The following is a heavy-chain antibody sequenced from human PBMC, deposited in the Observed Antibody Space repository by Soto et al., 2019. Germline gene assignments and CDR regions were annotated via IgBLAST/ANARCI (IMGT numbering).Heavy chain of an antibody. V-gene: IGHV3-23*01. CDR1: GFTFSSYA. CDR3: AYSSTPCDD. D-gene: IGHD6-13*01. J-gene: IGHJ4*02. CDR2: MSGSGGST. Sequence: EVQLLESGGGLVQPGGSLRLSCAASGFTFSSYAMSWVRQAPGKGLEWVSAMSGSGGSTYYADSVKGRFTISRDNSKKTLYKQMNSLRAEDTDVYYCAYSSTPCDDWGQGTLVTVSS.